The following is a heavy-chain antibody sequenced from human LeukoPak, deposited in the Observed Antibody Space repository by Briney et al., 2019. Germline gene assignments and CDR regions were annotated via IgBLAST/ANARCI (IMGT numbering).Heavy chain of an antibody. V-gene: IGHV3-48*01. CDR3: AREREAADPNYYGMDV. CDR2: ISGSSGAI. J-gene: IGHJ6*02. Sequence: GGSLRLSCAASGFTFSRFSMTWVRQAPGKGLEWLLYISGSSGAIYYADSVKGRFTISRDNSKNTLYLQMNSLRAEDTAVYYCAREREAADPNYYGMDVWGQGTTVTVSS. D-gene: IGHD6-13*01. CDR1: GFTFSRFS.